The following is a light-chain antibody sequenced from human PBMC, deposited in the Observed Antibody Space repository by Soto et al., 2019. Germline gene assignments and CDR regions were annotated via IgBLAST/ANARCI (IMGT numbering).Light chain of an antibody. Sequence: EIVLTQSPGTVSLSPGERATLSCRASQSVSSRNLAWYRQKPGQAPSLLIFGASNRATGIPDRFSGSGSGTDFTLTISRLEPEDCAVYYCLRYGDSPPAYTFGPGPKLEIK. CDR1: QSVSSRN. V-gene: IGKV3-20*01. CDR2: GAS. J-gene: IGKJ2*01. CDR3: LRYGDSPPAYT.